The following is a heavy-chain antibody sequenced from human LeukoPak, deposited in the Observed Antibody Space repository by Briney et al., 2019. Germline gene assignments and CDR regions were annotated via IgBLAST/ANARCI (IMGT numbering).Heavy chain of an antibody. D-gene: IGHD3-9*01. CDR2: INPNSGGT. Sequence: ASVKVSCKASGYTFGTHWMHWVRQAPGQGLEWMGWINPNSGGTNYAQRFQARVTMTRDTSIRTAYMELSRLRFADTAVYYCARSPHILTGENFDYWGQGTLVTVSS. CDR1: GYTFGTHW. CDR3: ARSPHILTGENFDY. J-gene: IGHJ4*02. V-gene: IGHV1-2*02.